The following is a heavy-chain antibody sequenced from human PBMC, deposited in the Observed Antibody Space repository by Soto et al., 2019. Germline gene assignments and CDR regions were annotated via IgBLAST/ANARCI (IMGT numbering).Heavy chain of an antibody. J-gene: IGHJ5*02. V-gene: IGHV4-39*07. D-gene: IGHD2-21*01. CDR2: IYHSGST. CDR3: ARETYADYVGYFDP. Sequence: PSETLSLTCTVSGGSISSSSYYWGWIRQPPGKGLEWIGSIYHSGSTYYNPSLKSRVIISVDTSKNQFSLKVRSVTAADTAVYYCARETYADYVGYFDPWGQGIQVTVSS. CDR1: GGSISSSSYY.